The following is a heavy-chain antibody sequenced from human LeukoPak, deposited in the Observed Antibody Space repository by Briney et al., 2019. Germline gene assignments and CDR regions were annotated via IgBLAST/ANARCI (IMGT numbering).Heavy chain of an antibody. Sequence: SETLSLTCTVSGGSISSGDYYWSWIRQPPGKGLEWIRYIYYSGSTYYNPSLKSRLTISVDTSKNQFSLKLSSVTAADTAVYYCARGDGDYDSDFDYWGQGTLVTVSS. D-gene: IGHD4-17*01. CDR3: ARGDGDYDSDFDY. CDR2: IYYSGST. V-gene: IGHV4-30-4*01. CDR1: GGSISSGDYY. J-gene: IGHJ4*02.